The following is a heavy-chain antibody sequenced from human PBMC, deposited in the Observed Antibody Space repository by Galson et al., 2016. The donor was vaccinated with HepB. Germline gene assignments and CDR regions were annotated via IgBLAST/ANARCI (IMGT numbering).Heavy chain of an antibody. CDR2: ISNSGGP. V-gene: IGHV4-59*02. CDR3: ARSFGSGDYLDS. CDR1: GGSVSGQY. J-gene: IGHJ5*01. Sequence: SETLSLTCTVSGGSVSGQYWNWVRQPPGKGLEWIGYISNSGGPKYKPSLQSRVTISIDTFRNQFSLNLLSVTAADTAVYYCARSFGSGDYLDSWGQGALVTVSS. D-gene: IGHD3-10*01.